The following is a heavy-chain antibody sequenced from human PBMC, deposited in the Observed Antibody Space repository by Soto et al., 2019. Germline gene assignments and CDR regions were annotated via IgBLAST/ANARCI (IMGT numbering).Heavy chain of an antibody. V-gene: IGHV3-23*01. CDR1: GSTFSSYA. D-gene: IGHD3-10*01. Sequence: GGSLRLSCAASGSTFSSYAMSWVGQAPGKGLEWVSALSGTGDSTDYANSVKGRFTISRDDSKTTLYLQMSSLRAEDTAVYYCAKDNGNYGSGSFSHWGQGTLVTVSS. CDR2: LSGTGDST. J-gene: IGHJ4*02. CDR3: AKDNGNYGSGSFSH.